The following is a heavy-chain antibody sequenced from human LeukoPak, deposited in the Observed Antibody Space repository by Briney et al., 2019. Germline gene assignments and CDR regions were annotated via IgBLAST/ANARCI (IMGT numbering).Heavy chain of an antibody. CDR1: GFSFSNYW. V-gene: IGHV3-74*01. J-gene: IGHJ4*02. Sequence: SGGSLRLSCAASGFSFSNYWMRWVRQAPGKGLVWVSRLNSDGITTIYADSVKGRFTISRDNAKNTLYLQMNSLTGEDTAVYYCARGSGYSVLDYWGQGTLVTVSS. CDR2: LNSDGITT. CDR3: ARGSGYSVLDY. D-gene: IGHD3-3*01.